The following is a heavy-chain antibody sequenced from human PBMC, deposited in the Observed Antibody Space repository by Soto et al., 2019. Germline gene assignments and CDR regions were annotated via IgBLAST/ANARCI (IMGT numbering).Heavy chain of an antibody. J-gene: IGHJ4*02. CDR1: GFTFSDYY. CDR3: ARDSDDGGSYYFDY. V-gene: IGHV3-11*04. D-gene: IGHD2-15*01. CDR2: ISSSGSTI. Sequence: GGSLRLSCAASGFTFSDYYMSWIRQAPGKGLEWVSYISSSGSTIYYADSVKGRFTISRDNAKNSLYLQMKSLRAEDTAVYYCARDSDDGGSYYFDYWGQGTLVTVSS.